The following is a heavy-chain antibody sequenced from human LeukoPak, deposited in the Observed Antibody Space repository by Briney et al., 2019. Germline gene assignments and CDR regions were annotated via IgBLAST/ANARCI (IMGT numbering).Heavy chain of an antibody. D-gene: IGHD4-23*01. CDR2: IYYSGST. J-gene: IGHJ4*02. CDR1: GGSISSYY. Sequence: SETLSLTCTVYGGSISSYYWSWIRQPPGKGLEWIGYIYYSGSTNYNRSLKSRVTISVDTSKNQFSLKLSSVTAGDTAVYYWARARPGYGGNYYFDYWGQGTLVTVSS. CDR3: ARARPGYGGNYYFDY. V-gene: IGHV4-59*01.